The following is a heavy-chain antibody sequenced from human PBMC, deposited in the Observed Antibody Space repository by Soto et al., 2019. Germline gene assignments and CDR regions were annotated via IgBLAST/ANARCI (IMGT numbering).Heavy chain of an antibody. J-gene: IGHJ4*02. CDR2: IYYSGTT. Sequence: SETLSLTCAVSGYSISSSNWWGWFRQPPGKGLEWIGYIYYSGTTYYNPSLKSRVTMSVDTSKNRFSLKLTSVTAVDTAVYYCARREIQGPIDYWGQGTLVTV. CDR1: GYSISSSNW. CDR3: ARREIQGPIDY. V-gene: IGHV4-28*01. D-gene: IGHD1-26*01.